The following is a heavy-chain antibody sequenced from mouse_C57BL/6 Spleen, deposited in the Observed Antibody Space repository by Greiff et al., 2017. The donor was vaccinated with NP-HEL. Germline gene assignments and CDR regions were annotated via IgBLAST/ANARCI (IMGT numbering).Heavy chain of an antibody. CDR3: ARDARGYYFDY. V-gene: IGHV5-4*01. Sequence: EVKLVESGGGLVKPGGSLKLSCAASGFTFSSYAMSWVRQTPEKRLEWVATISDGGSYTYYPDNVKGRFTISRDNAKNNLYLQMSHLKSEDTAMYYCARDARGYYFDYWGQGTTLTVSS. CDR2: ISDGGSYT. J-gene: IGHJ2*01. CDR1: GFTFSSYA.